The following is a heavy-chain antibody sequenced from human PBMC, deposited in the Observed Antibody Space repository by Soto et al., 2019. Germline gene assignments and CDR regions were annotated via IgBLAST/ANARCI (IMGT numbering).Heavy chain of an antibody. CDR2: IYNDGTYS. CDR1: GFIFNMDW. V-gene: IGHV3-74*01. Sequence: SRRLGCASSGFIFNMDWMHWVRQSPGEGRGWISRIYNDGTYSDYADSVRGRWTISRDSVNETLYLQMNNLRAGGSGLYYCTRGARPISTATGAYWGQGTQV. CDR3: TRGARPISTATGAY. J-gene: IGHJ4*02. D-gene: IGHD1-26*01.